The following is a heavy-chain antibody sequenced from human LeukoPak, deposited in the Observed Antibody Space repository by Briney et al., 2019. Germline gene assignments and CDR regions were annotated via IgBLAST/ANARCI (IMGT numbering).Heavy chain of an antibody. Sequence: SEILSLTCTVSGGSISDYYWSWIRQAPGKGLEWIGYIYYSGSTNYNPSLKSRVTISVDTSKNQFSLKLSSVTAADTAVYYCARAHSSGWLVDYWGQGTLVTVSS. J-gene: IGHJ4*02. CDR3: ARAHSSGWLVDY. CDR1: GGSISDYY. CDR2: IYYSGST. D-gene: IGHD6-19*01. V-gene: IGHV4-59*01.